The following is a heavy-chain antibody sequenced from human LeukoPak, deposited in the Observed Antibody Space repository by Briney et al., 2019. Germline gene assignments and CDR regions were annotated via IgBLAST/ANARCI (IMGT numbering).Heavy chain of an antibody. D-gene: IGHD1-26*01. V-gene: IGHV4-61*02. CDR2: IYTSGST. Sequence: PSETLSLTCTVSGGSISSGSYYWSWIRQPAGKGLEWVGRIYTSGSTNYNPSLKSRVTISVDTSKNQFSLKLSSVTAADTAVYYCARDLSGTLRGSWFDPWGQGTLVTVSS. CDR3: ARDLSGTLRGSWFDP. J-gene: IGHJ5*02. CDR1: GGSISSGSYY.